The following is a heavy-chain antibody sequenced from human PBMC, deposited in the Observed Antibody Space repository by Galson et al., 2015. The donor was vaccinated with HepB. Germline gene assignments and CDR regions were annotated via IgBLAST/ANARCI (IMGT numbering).Heavy chain of an antibody. J-gene: IGHJ2*01. CDR2: ISKDGSSK. Sequence: SLRLSCAASGFTFSSYAMHWVRQAPGEGLEWVAIISKDGSSKFYVDSVKGRFTVSRDKSKSTVFLQMNSLRVEDTAVYYCARISSSGFWWYFDLWGRGTLVTVSS. D-gene: IGHD5-12*01. CDR3: ARISSSGFWWYFDL. V-gene: IGHV3-30-3*01. CDR1: GFTFSSYA.